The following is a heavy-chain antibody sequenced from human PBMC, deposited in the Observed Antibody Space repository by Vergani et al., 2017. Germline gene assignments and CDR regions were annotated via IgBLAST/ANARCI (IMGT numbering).Heavy chain of an antibody. V-gene: IGHV4-39*01. CDR2: IYYSGIT. CDR1: GAPIRNSNYY. D-gene: IGHD6-19*01. CDR3: ARHSTVEWLVKLGWIDP. Sequence: QLQLQESGPGLVKPSATLSLTCSVSGAPIRNSNYYLGWIRQPPGKGLEWIASIYYSGITDYNPSLKSRVTISVDTSKNQFSLKLSSVTAADTAVYFCARHSTVEWLVKLGWIDPWGQGILVTVSS. J-gene: IGHJ5*02.